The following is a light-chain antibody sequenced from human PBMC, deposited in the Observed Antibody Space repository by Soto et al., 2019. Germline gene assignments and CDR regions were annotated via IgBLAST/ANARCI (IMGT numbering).Light chain of an antibody. CDR1: SSDVGSYNR. CDR3: SPYTSSSLWV. Sequence: QSALTQPPSVSGSPGQSVTISCTGTSSDVGSYNRVSWYQQPPGTAPKLMIYEVSNRPSGVPDRFSGSKSGNTASLTISGLQAEDEADYYCSPYTSSSLWVFGGGTKLTVL. J-gene: IGLJ3*02. CDR2: EVS. V-gene: IGLV2-18*02.